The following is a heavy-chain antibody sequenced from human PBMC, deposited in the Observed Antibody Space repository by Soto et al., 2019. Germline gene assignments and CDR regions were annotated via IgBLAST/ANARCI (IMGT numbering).Heavy chain of an antibody. Sequence: SETLSLTCTVSGGSISSYYWSWIRQPAGKGLEWIGRIYTSGSTNYNPSLKSRVTMSVDTSKNQFSLKLSSVTAADTAVYYCARDHGRPYSSSYYYYYGMDVWGQGTTVTVSS. J-gene: IGHJ6*02. V-gene: IGHV4-4*07. CDR3: ARDHGRPYSSSYYYYYGMDV. CDR1: GGSISSYY. CDR2: IYTSGST. D-gene: IGHD6-13*01.